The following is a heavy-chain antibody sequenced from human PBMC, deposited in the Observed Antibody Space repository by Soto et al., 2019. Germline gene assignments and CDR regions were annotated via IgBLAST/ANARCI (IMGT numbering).Heavy chain of an antibody. Sequence: EVQLVESGGGLVKPGGSLRLSCAASGFTFSSYSMNWVRQAPGKGLEWVSSISSSSSYIYYADSVKGRFTISRDNAKNSLYLQMNSLRAEDTAVYYCAREYCSSTRCYPGYYYYYYGMDVWGQGTTVTVSS. CDR1: GFTFSSYS. CDR2: ISSSSSYI. CDR3: AREYCSSTRCYPGYYYYYYGMDV. J-gene: IGHJ6*02. V-gene: IGHV3-21*01. D-gene: IGHD2-2*01.